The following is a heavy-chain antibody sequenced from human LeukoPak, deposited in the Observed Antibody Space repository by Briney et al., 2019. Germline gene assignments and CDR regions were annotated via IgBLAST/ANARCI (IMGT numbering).Heavy chain of an antibody. Sequence: ASVKVSCKASGYTFTSYGISWVRQAPGQGLEWMGWISAYNGNTNYAQKLQGRVTMTTDTSTSTAYMELRSLRSDDTAVYYCARDRAVMLVGAHFDYWGQGTLVTVSS. J-gene: IGHJ4*02. CDR1: GYTFTSYG. CDR2: ISAYNGNT. CDR3: ARDRAVMLVGAHFDY. D-gene: IGHD1-26*01. V-gene: IGHV1-18*01.